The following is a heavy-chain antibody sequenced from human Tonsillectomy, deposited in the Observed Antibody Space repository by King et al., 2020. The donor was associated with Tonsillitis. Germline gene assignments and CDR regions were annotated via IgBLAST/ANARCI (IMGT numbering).Heavy chain of an antibody. V-gene: IGHV4-59*08. D-gene: IGHD2-15*01. CDR1: GGSISSYY. CDR2: IYYSGST. J-gene: IGHJ3*02. CDR3: ARPGLIGVVAATDAFDI. Sequence: QLQESGPGLVKPSETLSLTCTVSGGSISSYYWSWIRQPPGKGLEWIGYIYYSGSTNYNPSLKSRVTISVDTSKNQFSLKLSSVTAADTAVYYCARPGLIGVVAATDAFDIWGQGTMVTVSS.